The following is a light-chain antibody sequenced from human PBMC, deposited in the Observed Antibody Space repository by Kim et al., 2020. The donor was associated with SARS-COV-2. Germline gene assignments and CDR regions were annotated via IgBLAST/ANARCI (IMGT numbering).Light chain of an antibody. CDR1: KLGEKY. J-gene: IGLJ2*01. CDR2: QDS. Sequence: SYELTQPPSVSVSPGQTASITCSADKLGEKYACWYQQKPGQSPVLVIYQDSKRPSGIPERFSGSNSGNTATLTISGTQAMDEADYYFQAWDSSTVVFGGG. CDR3: QAWDSSTVV. V-gene: IGLV3-1*01.